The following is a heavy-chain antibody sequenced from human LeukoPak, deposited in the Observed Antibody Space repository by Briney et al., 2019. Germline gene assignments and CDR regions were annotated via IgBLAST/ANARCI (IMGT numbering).Heavy chain of an antibody. CDR1: GFTFSNYA. Sequence: PGGSLRLSCAASGFTFSNYAMSWVRQAPGKGLEWVSTISGPGGATFYADSVKGRFTISRDNSKNTLYLQMNSLRVEDTAVYYCAKEEYSSVRGAFDISGQGTMVTVSS. CDR2: ISGPGGAT. J-gene: IGHJ3*02. V-gene: IGHV3-23*01. D-gene: IGHD6-19*01. CDR3: AKEEYSSVRGAFDI.